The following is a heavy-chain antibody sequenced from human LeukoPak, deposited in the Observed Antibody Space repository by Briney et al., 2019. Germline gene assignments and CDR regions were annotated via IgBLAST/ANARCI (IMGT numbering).Heavy chain of an antibody. CDR1: GGTFSSYA. D-gene: IGHD3-22*01. CDR2: IIPIFGTA. J-gene: IGHJ5*02. Sequence: SVKASCKASGGTFSSYAISWVRQAPGQGLEWMGGIIPIFGTANYAQKFQGRVTITTDESTSTAYMELSSLRSEDTAVYYCASGYDSSGNDLWGQGTLATVSS. V-gene: IGHV1-69*05. CDR3: ASGYDSSGNDL.